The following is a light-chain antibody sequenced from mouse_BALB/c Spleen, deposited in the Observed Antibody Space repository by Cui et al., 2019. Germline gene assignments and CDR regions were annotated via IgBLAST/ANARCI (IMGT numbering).Light chain of an antibody. CDR1: SSVSY. V-gene: IGKV4-68*01. CDR2: LTS. CDR3: QQWSSNPYT. J-gene: IGKJ2*01. Sequence: QNVLTQSPALLSASPGEKVTMTCSASSSVSYMYWYQQKPRSSPKPWIYLTSNLAPGVPARFSGSGSGTSYSLTISSMEAEDAATYYCQQWSSNPYTFGGGTKLEIK.